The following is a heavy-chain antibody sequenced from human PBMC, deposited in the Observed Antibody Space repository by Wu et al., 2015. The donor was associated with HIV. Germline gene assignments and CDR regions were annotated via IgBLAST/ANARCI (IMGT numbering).Heavy chain of an antibody. CDR3: ARGFSSTWYDRFDL. V-gene: IGHV1-69*05. J-gene: IGHJ4*02. D-gene: IGHD6-13*01. CDR1: GGTFSSFG. Sequence: QVHLVQSGAEVKKPGSSVKVSCKASGGTFSSFGLSWVRQAPGQGLEWAGGIIPLFESATYAPRFHGRAKITSDASTSTAYMEVTGLTYEDTAMYYCARGFSSTWYDRFDLWGQGTLVTVSS. CDR2: IIPLFESA.